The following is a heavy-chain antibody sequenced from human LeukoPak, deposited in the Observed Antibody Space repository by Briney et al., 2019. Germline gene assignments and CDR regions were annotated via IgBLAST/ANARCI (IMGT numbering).Heavy chain of an antibody. CDR3: ARLFSVVPAAKFRGSVVRDEPDDY. V-gene: IGHV1-46*01. CDR2: INPSGGST. CDR1: GYTFTSYY. D-gene: IGHD2-2*01. Sequence: SVTVTLKSSGYTFTSYYMHWVRQPPGQGREWMGIINPSGGSTSYAQKFQGRVTITSNRSTSTVYMDLSSLRSEDTAVYYCARLFSVVPAAKFRGSVVRDEPDDYWGQGTLVTVSS. J-gene: IGHJ4*02.